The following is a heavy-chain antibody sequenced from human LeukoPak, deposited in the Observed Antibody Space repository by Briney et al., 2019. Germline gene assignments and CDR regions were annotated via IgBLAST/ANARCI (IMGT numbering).Heavy chain of an antibody. CDR3: ARSSACIVVVPAAMHYYYGMDV. Sequence: GSSVKVSCKASGGTFISYAISWVRQAPGQGLEWMGGIILTFGTANYAQKFQGRVTITADESTSTAYMSLSSLRSEGTAVYYCARSSACIVVVPAAMHYYYGMDVWGKGTTVTASS. D-gene: IGHD2-2*01. J-gene: IGHJ6*04. V-gene: IGHV1-69*01. CDR2: IILTFGTA. CDR1: GGTFISYA.